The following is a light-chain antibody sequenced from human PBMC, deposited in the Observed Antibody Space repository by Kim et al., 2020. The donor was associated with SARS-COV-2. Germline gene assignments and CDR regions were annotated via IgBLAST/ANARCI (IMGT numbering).Light chain of an antibody. J-gene: IGLJ1*01. Sequence: QSITHSCTGTRSDIGDSNYVTWYQQHPDTAPKLIIYEVSNRPSVVSDRFSGSKSGSTASLTISGLQPEDEAEYFCSSLIDSIDVDVFGTETKVTVL. V-gene: IGLV2-14*03. CDR3: SSLIDSIDVDV. CDR2: EVS. CDR1: RSDIGDSNY.